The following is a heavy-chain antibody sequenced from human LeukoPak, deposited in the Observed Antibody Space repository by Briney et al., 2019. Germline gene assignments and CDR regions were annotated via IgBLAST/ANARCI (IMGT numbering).Heavy chain of an antibody. CDR3: TRERLVVVTTSYYYGMDV. Sequence: GGSLKISCTASGFIFGYYAMSWVRQAPGKGLEWVGFIRTKAYGGTTEYAASVKGRVSISRDDSKSIAYLQMNSLKTEDTAVYYCTRERLVVVTTSYYYGMDVWGQGTTVTVSS. CDR1: GFIFGYYA. D-gene: IGHD2-21*02. CDR2: IRTKAYGGTT. J-gene: IGHJ6*02. V-gene: IGHV3-49*04.